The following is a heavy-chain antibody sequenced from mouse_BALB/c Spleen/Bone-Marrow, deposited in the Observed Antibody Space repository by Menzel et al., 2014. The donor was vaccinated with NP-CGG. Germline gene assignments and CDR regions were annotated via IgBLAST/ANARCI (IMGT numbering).Heavy chain of an antibody. V-gene: IGHV14-3*02. CDR1: GFNIKDTY. CDR3: ASYDYGDYLDY. Sequence: EVQLQQSGAELVKPGASVKLSCTASGFNIKDTYMHWVKQRPEQGLEWIGRIDPANGNTKYDPKFQGKATITADTSSNTAYLQLSSLTSEDTAVYYCASYDYGDYLDYWGQGTTLTVSS. J-gene: IGHJ2*01. D-gene: IGHD2-4*01. CDR2: IDPANGNT.